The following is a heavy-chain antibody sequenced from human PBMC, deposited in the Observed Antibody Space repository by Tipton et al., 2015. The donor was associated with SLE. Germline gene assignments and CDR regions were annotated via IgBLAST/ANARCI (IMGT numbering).Heavy chain of an antibody. V-gene: IGHV4-34*01. D-gene: IGHD2-21*01. J-gene: IGHJ2*01. CDR2: LNHGGSI. CDR3: ARPYCGGDCSDL. CDR1: GGSFSGYY. Sequence: TLSLTCVVYGGSFSGYYWSWIRQPPGKGLEWVGELNHGGSINYNPSLESRVTISIDTSKNQFSLKLSSVTAADTAVYYCARPYCGGDCSDLWGRGTLVTVSS.